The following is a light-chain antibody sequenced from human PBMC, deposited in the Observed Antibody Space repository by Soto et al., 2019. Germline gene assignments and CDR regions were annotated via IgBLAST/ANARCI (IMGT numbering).Light chain of an antibody. J-gene: IGKJ1*01. CDR1: QSVSMW. Sequence: DTQMTQSPSTLSASVGDRVTLTCRASQSVSMWLAWYQQKPGKAPRLLIYDASNLESGVPSRFSGSGSGTEFTLTISSLQPEDAATYYCQQYNTYLTWTFGQGTKVEIK. V-gene: IGKV1-5*01. CDR3: QQYNTYLTWT. CDR2: DAS.